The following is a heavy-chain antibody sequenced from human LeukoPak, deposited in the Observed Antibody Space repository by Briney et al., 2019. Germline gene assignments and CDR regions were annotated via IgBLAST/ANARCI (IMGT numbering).Heavy chain of an antibody. CDR1: GYTFTGYY. V-gene: IGHV1-18*04. CDR2: ISAYNGNT. CDR3: ARAKVPHCSGGSCYPPFDPPDY. Sequence: GASVKVSCKASGYTFTGYYMHWVRQAPGQGLECMGWISAYNGNTNYAQKLQGRVTMTTDTSTSTAYMELRSLRSDDTAVYYCARAKVPHCSGGSCYPPFDPPDYWGQGTLVTVSS. J-gene: IGHJ4*02. D-gene: IGHD2-15*01.